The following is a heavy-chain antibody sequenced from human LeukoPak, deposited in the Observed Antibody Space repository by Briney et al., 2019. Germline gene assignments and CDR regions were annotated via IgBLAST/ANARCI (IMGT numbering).Heavy chain of an antibody. V-gene: IGHV3-30*02. CDR2: IRYDGNNK. D-gene: IGHD3-10*01. Sequence: GGSLRLSCAASGFTFRSYGMHWVRQAPGKGLEWVAFIRYDGNNKYYADSVKGRFTIFRDNSRNTLYLQMNSLRTEDTAVYYCAKLFGWFGDPGWGQGTLVTVSS. CDR3: AKLFGWFGDPG. CDR1: GFTFRSYG. J-gene: IGHJ4*02.